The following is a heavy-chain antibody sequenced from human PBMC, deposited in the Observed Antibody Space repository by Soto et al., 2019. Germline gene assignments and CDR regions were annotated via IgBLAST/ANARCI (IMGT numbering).Heavy chain of an antibody. V-gene: IGHV3-23*01. CDR3: AKDQDRSTPYSSGWYEVLGLGFDY. D-gene: IGHD6-19*01. CDR1: GFTFSSYA. J-gene: IGHJ4*02. Sequence: PGGSLRLSCAASGFTFSSYAMSWVRQAPGKGLEWVSAISGSGGSTYYADSVKGRFTISRDNSKNTLYLQMNSLRAEDTAVYYCAKDQDRSTPYSSGWYEVLGLGFDYWGQGTLVPVSS. CDR2: ISGSGGST.